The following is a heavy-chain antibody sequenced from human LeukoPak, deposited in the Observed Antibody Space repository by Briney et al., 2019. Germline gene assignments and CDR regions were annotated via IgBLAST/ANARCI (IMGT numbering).Heavy chain of an antibody. V-gene: IGHV4-39*01. Sequence: SETLSLTCTASGGSISSSSCYWGWIRQPPGKGLEWIGSIYYSGSTYYNPSLKSRVTISVDTSKNQFSLKLSSVTAADTAVYYCASLTLTYYFDYWGQGTLVTVSS. CDR2: IYYSGST. CDR1: GGSISSSSCY. D-gene: IGHD3-16*01. J-gene: IGHJ4*02. CDR3: ASLTLTYYFDY.